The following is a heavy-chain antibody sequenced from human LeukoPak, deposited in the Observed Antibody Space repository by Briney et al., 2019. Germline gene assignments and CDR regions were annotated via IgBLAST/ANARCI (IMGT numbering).Heavy chain of an antibody. CDR3: ASAKQYDSSGYDHDY. V-gene: IGHV3-9*01. D-gene: IGHD3-22*01. J-gene: IGHJ4*02. CDR2: ISWNSGSI. Sequence: PGGSLRLSCAASGFTFSNYWMIWVRQAPGKGLEWVSGISWNSGSIGYADSVKGRFTISRDNAKNSLYLQMNSLRAEDTAVYYCASAKQYDSSGYDHDYWGQGTLVTVSS. CDR1: GFTFSNYW.